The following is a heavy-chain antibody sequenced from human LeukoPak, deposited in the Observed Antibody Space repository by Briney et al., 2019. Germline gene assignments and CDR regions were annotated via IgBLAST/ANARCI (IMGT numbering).Heavy chain of an antibody. Sequence: SETLSLTCAVYGGSFSGYYWSWIRQPPGKGLEWIGEINHSGSTNYNPSLKSRVTISVDTSKNQFSLKLSSVTAADTAVYYCARVTLTFSDAFDIWGQGTMVTVSP. CDR1: GGSFSGYY. CDR3: ARVTLTFSDAFDI. J-gene: IGHJ3*02. V-gene: IGHV4-34*01. CDR2: INHSGST. D-gene: IGHD3-3*02.